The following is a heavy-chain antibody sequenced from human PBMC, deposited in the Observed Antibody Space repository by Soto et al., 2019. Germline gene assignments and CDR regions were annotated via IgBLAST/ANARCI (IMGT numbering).Heavy chain of an antibody. CDR1: GGTFSSYA. V-gene: IGHV1-69*05. D-gene: IGHD6-19*01. CDR3: ARAVAVPADFDY. J-gene: IGHJ4*02. CDR2: IIPIFGTA. Sequence: ASVKVSCKASGGTFSSYAISWVRQAPGQGLEWMGGIIPIFGTANYAQKFQGRVTITRGTSASTAYMEPSSLRSEDTAVYYCARAVAVPADFDYWGQGTLVTVSS.